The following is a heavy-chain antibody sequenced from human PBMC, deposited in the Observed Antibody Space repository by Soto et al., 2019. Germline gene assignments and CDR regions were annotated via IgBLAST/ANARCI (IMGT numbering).Heavy chain of an antibody. D-gene: IGHD3-3*01. Sequence: PGGSLRLSCAASGFTFSSYAMSWVRQAPGKGLEWVSAISGSGGSTYYADSVKGRFTISRDNSKNTLYLQMNSLRAEDTAVYYCAKGRVTIFGVVLVPFDYWGQGTLVTVSS. CDR3: AKGRVTIFGVVLVPFDY. J-gene: IGHJ4*02. CDR2: ISGSGGST. CDR1: GFTFSSYA. V-gene: IGHV3-23*01.